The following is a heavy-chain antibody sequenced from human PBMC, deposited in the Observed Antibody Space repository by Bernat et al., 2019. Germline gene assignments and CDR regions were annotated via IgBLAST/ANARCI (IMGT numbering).Heavy chain of an antibody. CDR3: ARELRFLEWSYFDY. D-gene: IGHD3-3*01. CDR2: ISYDGSNK. J-gene: IGHJ4*02. Sequence: QVQLVESGGGVVQPGRSLRLSCATSGFTFSSYAVHWVRQAPGKGLEWVAVISYDGSNKYYADSVKGRFTISRDNSKNTLYLQMNSLRAEDTAVYHCARELRFLEWSYFDYWGQGTLVTVSS. V-gene: IGHV3-30-3*01. CDR1: GFTFSSYA.